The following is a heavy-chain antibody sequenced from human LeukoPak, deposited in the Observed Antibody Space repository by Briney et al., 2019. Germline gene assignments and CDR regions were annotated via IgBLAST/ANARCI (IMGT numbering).Heavy chain of an antibody. V-gene: IGHV4-59*01. CDR3: ARADYYGSGSQRGAFDI. Sequence: PSETLSLTCTVSGGSISSYYWSWIRQPPGKGLEWIGYIYYSGSTNYNPSLKSRVTISVDTSKNQFSLKLSSVTAADTAVYYCARADYYGSGSQRGAFDIWGQGTMVTVSS. CDR2: IYYSGST. J-gene: IGHJ3*02. CDR1: GGSISSYY. D-gene: IGHD3-10*01.